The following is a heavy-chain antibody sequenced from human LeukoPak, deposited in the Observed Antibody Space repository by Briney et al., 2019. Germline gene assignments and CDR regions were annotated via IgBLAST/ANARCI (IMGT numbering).Heavy chain of an antibody. J-gene: IGHJ4*02. V-gene: IGHV3-30-3*01. D-gene: IGHD6-19*01. CDR2: ISYDGSNK. CDR3: PRHFRTVAVTKPFAY. CDR1: GFTFSSYA. Sequence: GGSLRLSCAASGFTFSSYAMHWVRQAPGKGLEWVAVISYDGSNKYYADSVKGRLTISRDNSKNTLYLQMNSLRAEDTAVYYLPRHFRTVAVTKPFAYWGQGTLVT.